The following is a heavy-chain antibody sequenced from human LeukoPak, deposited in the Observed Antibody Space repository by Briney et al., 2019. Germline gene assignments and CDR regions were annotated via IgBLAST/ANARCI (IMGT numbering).Heavy chain of an antibody. V-gene: IGHV3-23*01. J-gene: IGHJ4*02. CDR3: AKSVPSYAHKQHFFDY. Sequence: GGSLRLSCAASGFTFSNYAMPWVRQAPGKGLEWVSTISGNGDNTYYSDSVKGRFTISRDNSKNTLYLQMNSLRAEDTAVYYCAKSVPSYAHKQHFFDYWGQGTLVTVSS. CDR2: ISGNGDNT. D-gene: IGHD2-8*01. CDR1: GFTFSNYA.